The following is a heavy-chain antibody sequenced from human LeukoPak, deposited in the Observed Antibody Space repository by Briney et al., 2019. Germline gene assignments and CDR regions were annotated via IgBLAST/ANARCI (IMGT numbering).Heavy chain of an antibody. D-gene: IGHD4-17*01. J-gene: IGHJ4*02. V-gene: IGHV3-23*01. CDR1: GFTSIAYA. Sequence: GGSLRLSCVGSGFTSIAYALTWARQAPGKGLEWVSGISGGGVTTYYADSVKGRFTISRDNPKNTLYLQMNSLRAEDTAVYYCARDPTTTVTTFDYWGQGTLVTVSS. CDR2: ISGGGVTT. CDR3: ARDPTTTVTTFDY.